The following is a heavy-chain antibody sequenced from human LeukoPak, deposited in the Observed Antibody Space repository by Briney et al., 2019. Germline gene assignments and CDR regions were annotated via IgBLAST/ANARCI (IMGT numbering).Heavy chain of an antibody. V-gene: IGHV1-69*01. CDR1: GGTFSSYA. J-gene: IGHJ4*02. Sequence: GSSVKVSCKASGGTFSSYAISWVRQAPGQGLEWMGGMIPIFGTANYAQKFQGRVTITADESTSTAYMELSSLRSEDTAVYYCARDYDFWSGYSGAFDYWGQGTLVTVSS. D-gene: IGHD3-3*01. CDR2: MIPIFGTA. CDR3: ARDYDFWSGYSGAFDY.